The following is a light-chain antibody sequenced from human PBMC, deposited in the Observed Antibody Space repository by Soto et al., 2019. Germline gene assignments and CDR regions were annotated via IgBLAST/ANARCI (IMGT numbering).Light chain of an antibody. V-gene: IGLV6-57*02. Sequence: LTQPASVSGSPGQSITISCTGTSSDVGGYNYVSWYQQRPGSAPTTLIYNDDQRPSGVPDRFSASIVSSSNSASLTISGLKTEDEADYYCQSYDGSDQVFGGGTKVTVL. CDR3: QSYDGSDQV. CDR2: NDD. J-gene: IGLJ3*02. CDR1: SDVGGYNY.